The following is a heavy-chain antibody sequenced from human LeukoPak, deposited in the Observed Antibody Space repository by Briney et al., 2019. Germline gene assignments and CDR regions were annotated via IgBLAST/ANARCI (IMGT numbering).Heavy chain of an antibody. CDR2: ISSSSSYI. D-gene: IGHD3-9*01. CDR3: ARGVAYYDILTGYYVGNIAEYFQH. Sequence: PGGSLRLSCAASGFTFSSYSMNWVRQAPGKGLEWVSSISSSSSYIYYADSVKGRFTISRDNAKNSLYLQMNSLRAEDTAVYYCARGVAYYDILTGYYVGNIAEYFQHWGQGTLVTVSS. V-gene: IGHV3-21*01. CDR1: GFTFSSYS. J-gene: IGHJ1*01.